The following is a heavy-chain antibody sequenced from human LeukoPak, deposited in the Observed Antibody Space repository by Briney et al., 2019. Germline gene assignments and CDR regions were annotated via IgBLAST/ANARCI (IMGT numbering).Heavy chain of an antibody. J-gene: IGHJ4*02. V-gene: IGHV3-73*01. CDR2: IRSKANSYAT. D-gene: IGHD3-3*01. CDR3: TRHAFGYDFWSGLYYFDY. Sequence: GGSLRLSCAASGFTFSNAWMSWVRQAPGKGLEWVGRIRSKANSYATAYAASVKGRFTISRDDSKNTAYLQMNSLKTEDTAVYYCTRHAFGYDFWSGLYYFDYWGQGTLVTVSS. CDR1: GFTFSNAW.